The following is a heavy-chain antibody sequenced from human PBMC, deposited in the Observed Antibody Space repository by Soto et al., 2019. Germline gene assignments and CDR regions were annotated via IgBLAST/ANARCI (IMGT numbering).Heavy chain of an antibody. V-gene: IGHV3-23*01. CDR3: AKWRLFDFWSGYNEYYFDY. Sequence: HPGGSLRLSCAASGFTFSTYAMTWVRQAPGKGLDWVSVISGSGASTYYADSVKGRFTISRDNSKNTLYLQMSSLRAEDTAVYYCAKWRLFDFWSGYNEYYFDYWGQGTLVTVSS. CDR2: ISGSGAST. D-gene: IGHD3-3*01. J-gene: IGHJ4*02. CDR1: GFTFSTYA.